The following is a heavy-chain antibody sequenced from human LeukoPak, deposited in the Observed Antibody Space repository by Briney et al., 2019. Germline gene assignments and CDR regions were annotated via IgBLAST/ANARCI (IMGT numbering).Heavy chain of an antibody. CDR1: GFTFDDYA. Sequence: GGSLRLSCAASGFTFDDYAMHWVRQAPGKGLEWVSGISWNSGSIGYADSVKGRFTISRDNAKNSLYLQMNSLRAEDTALYYCAKAKLERFYYFDYWGQGTLVTVSS. J-gene: IGHJ4*02. V-gene: IGHV3-9*01. CDR2: ISWNSGSI. D-gene: IGHD1-1*01. CDR3: AKAKLERFYYFDY.